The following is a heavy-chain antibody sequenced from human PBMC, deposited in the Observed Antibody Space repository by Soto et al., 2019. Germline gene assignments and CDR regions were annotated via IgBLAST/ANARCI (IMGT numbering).Heavy chain of an antibody. Sequence: QVQLVESGGGVVQPGRSLRLSCAASGFIFSSYAMYWVRQAPGKGLEWVAVISYDGNNKYYADSVKGRFTISRDNSRNTLYLQMNGLRAEDSAVYYCARAGWDGGSCYTLVGLRYGMDVWGQGTTVTVSS. CDR2: ISYDGNNK. V-gene: IGHV3-30-3*01. CDR1: GFIFSSYA. D-gene: IGHD2-15*01. CDR3: ARAGWDGGSCYTLVGLRYGMDV. J-gene: IGHJ6*02.